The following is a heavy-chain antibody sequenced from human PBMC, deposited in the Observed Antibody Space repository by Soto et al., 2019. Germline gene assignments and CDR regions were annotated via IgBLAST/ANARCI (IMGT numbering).Heavy chain of an antibody. D-gene: IGHD2-15*01. J-gene: IGHJ6*02. CDR1: GFSLSTSGGG. V-gene: IGHV2-5*02. CDR2: IYWDDDK. Sequence: QITLKESGPTLVKPTQTLTLTCTFSGFSLSTSGGGVAWIRQPPGKDLEWLALIYWDDDKRYRPSLESRLTIVKDTTKKPVVLTMTHMDAVDTATYYCAYRPCRGGSCDLFSFSGMDVWGQGTTVTVSS. CDR3: AYRPCRGGSCDLFSFSGMDV.